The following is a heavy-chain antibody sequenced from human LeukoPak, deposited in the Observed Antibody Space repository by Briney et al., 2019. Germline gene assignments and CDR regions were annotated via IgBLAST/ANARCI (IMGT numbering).Heavy chain of an antibody. J-gene: IGHJ4*02. V-gene: IGHV1-69*13. D-gene: IGHD6-13*01. Sequence: SVKASCKASGGTFSSYAISWVRQAPGQGLEWMGGIIPIFGTANYAQKFQGRVTITADESTGTAYMELSSLRSEDTAVYYCARAAAAGDETLDYWGQGTLVTVSS. CDR2: IIPIFGTA. CDR1: GGTFSSYA. CDR3: ARAAAAGDETLDY.